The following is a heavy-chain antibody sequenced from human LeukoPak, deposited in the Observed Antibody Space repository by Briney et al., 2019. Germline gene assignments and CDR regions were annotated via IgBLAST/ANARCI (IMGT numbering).Heavy chain of an antibody. CDR1: GGSFSGYY. D-gene: IGHD2-2*01. Sequence: SETLSLTCAVYGGSFSGYYRSWIRQPPGKGLEWIGEINHSGSTNYNPSLKSRVTISVDTSKNQFSLKLSSVTAADTAVYYCARSFIVVVPAAIRPAGFDPWGQGTLVTVSS. J-gene: IGHJ5*02. CDR3: ARSFIVVVPAAIRPAGFDP. CDR2: INHSGST. V-gene: IGHV4-34*01.